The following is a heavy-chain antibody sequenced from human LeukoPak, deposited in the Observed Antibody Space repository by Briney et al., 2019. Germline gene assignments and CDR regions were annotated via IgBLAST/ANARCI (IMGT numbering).Heavy chain of an antibody. CDR1: GYTFTSYD. J-gene: IGHJ6*02. V-gene: IGHV1-8*01. CDR2: MNPNSGNT. CDR3: ARGGSGWYYYYYGMDV. Sequence: VASVKVSCKASGYTFTSYDINWVRQATGQGLEWMGWMNPNSGNTGYAQKFQGRVTMTRNTSISTAYMELSSLRSEDTAVYYCARGGSGWYYYYYGMDVWGQGTTVTVSS. D-gene: IGHD6-19*01.